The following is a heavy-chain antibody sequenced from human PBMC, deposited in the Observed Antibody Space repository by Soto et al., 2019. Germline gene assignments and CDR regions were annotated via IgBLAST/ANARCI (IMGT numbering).Heavy chain of an antibody. CDR1: GYSFTSYW. D-gene: IGHD3-22*01. CDR3: ARPRSGYYYLDAFDI. CDR2: IDPSDSYT. Sequence: GESLKISCKGSGYSFTSYWISWVRQMPGKGLEWMGRIDPSDSYTNYSPSFQGHVTISADKSISTAYLQWSSLKASDTAMYYCARPRSGYYYLDAFDIWGQGTMVTVS. J-gene: IGHJ3*02. V-gene: IGHV5-10-1*01.